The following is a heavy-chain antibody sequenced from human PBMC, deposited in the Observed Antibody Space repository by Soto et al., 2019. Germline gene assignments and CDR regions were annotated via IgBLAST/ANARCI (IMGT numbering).Heavy chain of an antibody. CDR1: GGSISSSSYY. J-gene: IGHJ6*02. V-gene: IGHV4-39*01. D-gene: IGHD3-3*01. CDR2: IYYSGST. Sequence: SETLSLTCTDSGGSISSSSYYWCWIRHPPGKGLEWIGSIYYSGSTYYNPSLKSRVTISVDTSKNQFSLKLSSVTAADTAVYYCARQGEYDFWSGYWAGYYYGMDVWGQGTTVTV. CDR3: ARQGEYDFWSGYWAGYYYGMDV.